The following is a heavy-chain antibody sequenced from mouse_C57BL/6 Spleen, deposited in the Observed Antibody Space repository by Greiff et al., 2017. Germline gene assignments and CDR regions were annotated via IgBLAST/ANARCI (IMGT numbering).Heavy chain of an antibody. V-gene: IGHV1-50*01. CDR2: IDPSDSYT. J-gene: IGHJ2*01. D-gene: IGHD2-4*01. CDR3: ARGRYYDYSYFDY. CDR1: GYTFTSYW. Sequence: QVQLQQPGAELVKPGASVKLSCKASGYTFTSYWMQWVKQRPGQGLEWIGEIDPSDSYTNYNQKFKGKATLTVDTSSSTAYMPLSSLTSEDSAVYYCARGRYYDYSYFDYWGQGTTLTVSS.